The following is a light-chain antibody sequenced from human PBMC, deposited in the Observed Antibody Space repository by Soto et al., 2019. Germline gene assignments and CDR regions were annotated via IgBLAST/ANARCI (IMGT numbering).Light chain of an antibody. V-gene: IGKV1-5*03. J-gene: IGKJ1*01. CDR2: KAS. CDR1: QSISSW. Sequence: DIQMTQSPSTLSASVGDRVTITCRASQSISSWLAWYQQKPGKAPKPLIYKASSLESGVPSRFSGSGSGTEFTLTISSLQHDDFATYYCQQYNSYSQGTFGQGTKVEIK. CDR3: QQYNSYSQGT.